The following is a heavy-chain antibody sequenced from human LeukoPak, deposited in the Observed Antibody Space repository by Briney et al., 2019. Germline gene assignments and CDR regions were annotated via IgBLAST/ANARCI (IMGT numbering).Heavy chain of an antibody. CDR1: GGSISSYY. D-gene: IGHD6-25*01. CDR2: IYTSGST. Sequence: SETLSLTCTVSGGSISSYYWSWIRQPAGKGLEWIGRIYTSGSTNYNPSLKSRVTMSVDTSKNQFSLKLSSVTAADTAVYYCARDKADYYYYYMDVWGKGTTVTISS. V-gene: IGHV4-4*07. J-gene: IGHJ6*03. CDR3: ARDKADYYYYYMDV.